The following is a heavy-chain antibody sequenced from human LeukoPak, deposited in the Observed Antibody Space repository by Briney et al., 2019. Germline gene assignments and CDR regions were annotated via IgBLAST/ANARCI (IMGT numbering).Heavy chain of an antibody. J-gene: IGHJ4*02. CDR3: ASLGGYSYGGGFDY. CDR1: GGSLSSGNYY. D-gene: IGHD5-18*01. CDR2: IYYSGST. Sequence: SETLSLTCTVSGGSLSSGNYYWSWLRQPPGRGGEWVGYIYYSGSTNYNPTLKSRVTISVDTSKNQFSLKLSSVTAADTAVYSCASLGGYSYGGGFDYWGQGTLVTVSS. V-gene: IGHV4-61*01.